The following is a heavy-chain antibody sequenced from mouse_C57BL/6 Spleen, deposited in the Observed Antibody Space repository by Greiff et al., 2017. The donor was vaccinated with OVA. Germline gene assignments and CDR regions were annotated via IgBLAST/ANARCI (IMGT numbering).Heavy chain of an antibody. CDR1: GYSFTDYN. CDR2: INPNDGTT. CDR3: ARSTMITTSGY. J-gene: IGHJ3*01. D-gene: IGHD2-4*01. Sequence: EVQLQQSGPELVKPGASVRISCKASGYSFTDYNMNWVHQSHGKSLEWVGDINPNDGTTCYNQKLKGKVTLTIDQSSSTAYMQLNSLTSEDSAVYYCARSTMITTSGYWGQGTLVTVSA. V-gene: IGHV1-39*01.